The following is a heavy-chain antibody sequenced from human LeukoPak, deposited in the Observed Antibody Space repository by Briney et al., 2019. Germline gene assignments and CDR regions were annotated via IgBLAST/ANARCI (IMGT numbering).Heavy chain of an antibody. D-gene: IGHD6-13*01. V-gene: IGHV4-39*07. CDR3: ARDFHYSSNWFFDY. CDR2: IYYSGTT. J-gene: IGHJ4*02. CDR1: GGSISSSSYY. Sequence: SETLSLTCTVSGGSISSSSYYWGWIRQPPGKGLEWIGSIYYSGTTYYNPSLKSRVTISINTSKNQFSLKLISVTAADTAIYYCARDFHYSSNWFFDYWGQGTLVTVSS.